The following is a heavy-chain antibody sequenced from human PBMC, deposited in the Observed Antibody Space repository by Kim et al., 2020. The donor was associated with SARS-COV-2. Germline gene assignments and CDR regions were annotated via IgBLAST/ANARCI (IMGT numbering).Heavy chain of an antibody. V-gene: IGHV5-51*01. D-gene: IGHD6-19*01. J-gene: IGHJ4*02. Sequence: YTPTFQGQVTISADKSISTAYLQWSSLKASDTAMYYCARPGYSSGWCLDYWGQGTLVTVSS. CDR3: ARPGYSSGWCLDY.